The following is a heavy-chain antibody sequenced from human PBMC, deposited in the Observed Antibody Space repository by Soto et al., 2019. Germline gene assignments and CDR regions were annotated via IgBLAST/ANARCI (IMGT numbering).Heavy chain of an antibody. CDR3: VQSRCGGDCLEIYSSHAYNGLDV. D-gene: IGHD2-21*02. J-gene: IGHJ6*02. CDR1: GVSLRTTGVG. Sequence: QVTLKESGPTLVKPTQTLTLTCTVSGVSLRTTGVGVGWVRQPPGKALEWLALLYWDDDKRYSPSLRSRLTIAKDISEKQVVLTMTNKDTVDSATYYCVQSRCGGDCLEIYSSHAYNGLDVWGQGTTVTVSS. V-gene: IGHV2-5*02. CDR2: LYWDDDK.